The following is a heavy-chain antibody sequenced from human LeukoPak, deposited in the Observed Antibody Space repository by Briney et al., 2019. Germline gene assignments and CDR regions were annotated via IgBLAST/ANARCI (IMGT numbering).Heavy chain of an antibody. CDR2: IYYSGST. CDR3: AREWSSIAVAGHHEYFDY. D-gene: IGHD6-19*01. CDR1: GGSISSYY. J-gene: IGHJ4*02. V-gene: IGHV4-59*01. Sequence: SETLSLTCTVSGGSISSYYWSWIRQPPGKGLEWIGYIYYSGSTNYNPSLKSRVTISVDTSKNQFSLKLSSVTAADTAVYYCAREWSSIAVAGHHEYFDYWGQGTLVTVSS.